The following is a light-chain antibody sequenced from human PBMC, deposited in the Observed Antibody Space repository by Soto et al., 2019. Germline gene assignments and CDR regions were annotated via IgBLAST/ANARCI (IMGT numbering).Light chain of an antibody. CDR3: QQYDTYPWT. J-gene: IGKJ1*01. Sequence: DIQMTQSPSTLSASVGDRVTITCRASQSISSWLAWYQQKPGKAPKVLIYKASNLESGVPSRCRGRGSGTEFTLTISSLQPDDFATYYCQQYDTYPWTFGQGTKVAIK. V-gene: IGKV1-5*03. CDR2: KAS. CDR1: QSISSW.